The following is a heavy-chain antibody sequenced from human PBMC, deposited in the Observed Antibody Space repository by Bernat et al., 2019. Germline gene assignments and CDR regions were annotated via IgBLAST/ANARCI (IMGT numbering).Heavy chain of an antibody. CDR1: GFTVSSNY. J-gene: IGHJ2*01. CDR2: IYSGGST. Sequence: EVQLVESGGGLIQPGGSPRLSCAASGFTVSSNYMSWVRQAPGKGLEWVSVIYSGGSTYYADSVKGRFTISRDNSKNTLYLQMNSLRAEDTAVYYCARDRAILEGKDIYWYFDLWGRGTLVTVSS. V-gene: IGHV3-53*01. CDR3: ARDRAILEGKDIYWYFDL. D-gene: IGHD3-3*01.